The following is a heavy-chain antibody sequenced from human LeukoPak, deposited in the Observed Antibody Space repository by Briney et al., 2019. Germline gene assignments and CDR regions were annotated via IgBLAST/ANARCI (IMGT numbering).Heavy chain of an antibody. CDR2: IKQDGSEK. CDR3: ARGGPTGAIDD. Sequence: GGSLRLSCAASGFTFSSYWMSWVRQAPGKGLEWVANIKQDGSEKYYMDSVKGRFTISRDNAKNSLFLQMNSLRVEDTAVYFCARGGPTGAIDDWGQGTLVTVSS. D-gene: IGHD3-16*01. J-gene: IGHJ4*02. V-gene: IGHV3-7*01. CDR1: GFTFSSYW.